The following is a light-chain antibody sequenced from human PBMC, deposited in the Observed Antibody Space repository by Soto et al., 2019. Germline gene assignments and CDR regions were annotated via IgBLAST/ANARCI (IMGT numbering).Light chain of an antibody. CDR3: QSYDNSLSHVV. V-gene: IGLV2-14*02. Sequence: QSALTQPASVSGSPGQSITISCTGTSSDVGSYNLVSWYQQHPGKAPKLMIYEGSKRPSGVSNRFSGSKSGNTASLAITGLQADDEADYYCQSYDNSLSHVVFGGGTKVTVL. CDR2: EGS. J-gene: IGLJ2*01. CDR1: SSDVGSYNL.